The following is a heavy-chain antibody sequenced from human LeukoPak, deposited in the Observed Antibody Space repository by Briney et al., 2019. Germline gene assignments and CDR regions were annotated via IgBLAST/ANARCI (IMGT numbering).Heavy chain of an antibody. V-gene: IGHV3-30*02. CDR3: AKWIPAAPMFYYYYYYMDV. CDR1: GFTFSSYG. J-gene: IGHJ6*03. D-gene: IGHD2-2*01. CDR2: IRYDGSDK. Sequence: GGSLRLSCAASGFTFSSYGMHWVRQAPGKGLEWVTFIRYDGSDKYYADSVKGRFTISRDNSKNTLYLQMNSLRAEDTAVYYCAKWIPAAPMFYYYYYYMDVWGKGTTVTVSS.